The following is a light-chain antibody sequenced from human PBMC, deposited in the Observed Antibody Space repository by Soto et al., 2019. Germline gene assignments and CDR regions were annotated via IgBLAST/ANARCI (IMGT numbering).Light chain of an antibody. V-gene: IGKV1-5*03. J-gene: IGKJ1*01. Sequence: DIQMTQSAASLSVSLGDRVTITWEASQDISNYLNWYQQKPGKAPKLLIYKASTLKSGVPSRFSGSGSGTEFTLTISSLQTDDFATYYCQHYNSYSEAFGQGTKVDIK. CDR1: QDISNY. CDR3: QHYNSYSEA. CDR2: KAS.